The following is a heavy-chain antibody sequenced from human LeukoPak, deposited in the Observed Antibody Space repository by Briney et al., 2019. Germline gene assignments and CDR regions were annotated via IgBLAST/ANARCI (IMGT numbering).Heavy chain of an antibody. D-gene: IGHD3-3*01. V-gene: IGHV3-48*01. CDR3: ARGGAPILRFLEWAHYYYGMDV. J-gene: IGHJ6*02. CDR1: GFTFSSSN. CDR2: ISSRSNII. Sequence: GWSLRLSCAASGFTFSSSNMNWVRQAPGKGLEWISYISSRSNIIYYADSVKGRFTISRDNSKNTLYLQMNSLRAEDTAVYYCARGGAPILRFLEWAHYYYGMDVWGQGTTVTVSS.